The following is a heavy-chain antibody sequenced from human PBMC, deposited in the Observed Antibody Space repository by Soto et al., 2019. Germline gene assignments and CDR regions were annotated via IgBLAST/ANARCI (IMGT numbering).Heavy chain of an antibody. D-gene: IGHD3-22*01. J-gene: IGHJ4*02. CDR1: GFTFSDYY. V-gene: IGHV3-11*01. Sequence: VGSLRLSCAAPGFTFSDYYMSWIRQATGKGLEWVSYISSSDSIYYAYSVKGRFTISRDNAKNSVYLQMSSLRGEDTAVYYCARDLGYYDSCGYFDYWGQGTLVTVSA. CDR3: ARDLGYYDSCGYFDY. CDR2: ISSSDSI.